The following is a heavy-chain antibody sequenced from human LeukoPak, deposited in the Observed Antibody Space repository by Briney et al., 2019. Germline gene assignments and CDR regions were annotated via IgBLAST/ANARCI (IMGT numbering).Heavy chain of an antibody. CDR2: IYTSGST. J-gene: IGHJ4*02. CDR1: GGSSNNYY. Sequence: SETLSLTCTVAGGSSNNYYWSWIRQSAGKGLEWIGRIYTSGSTNYNPSLKSRVSMSVDTSKNQFSLRLRSVTAADTAVYYCARESGYYYDTSGYTFDYWGQGILVTVSS. V-gene: IGHV4-4*07. CDR3: ARESGYYYDTSGYTFDY. D-gene: IGHD3-22*01.